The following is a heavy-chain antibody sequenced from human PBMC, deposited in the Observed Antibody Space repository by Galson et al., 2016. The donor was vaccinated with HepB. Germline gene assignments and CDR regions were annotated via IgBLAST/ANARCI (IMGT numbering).Heavy chain of an antibody. V-gene: IGHV1-8*01. J-gene: IGHJ4*02. CDR3: TRAWGGGLGVVPDH. CDR2: LNPYDGGS. Sequence: SVKVSCKASGYAFTSNDINWVRQAPGQGLEWMGWLNPYDGGSGCIEQFQGRVSLTRDPSMRTAYLALSSLTSEDTAVYYCTRAWGGGLGVVPDHWGREPWSASPQ. CDR1: GYAFTSND. D-gene: IGHD3-3*01.